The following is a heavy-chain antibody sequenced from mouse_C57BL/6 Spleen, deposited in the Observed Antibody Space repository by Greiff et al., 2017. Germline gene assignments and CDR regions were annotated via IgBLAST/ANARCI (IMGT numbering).Heavy chain of an antibody. D-gene: IGHD1-1*02. CDR2: IYPGDGGT. V-gene: IGHV1-80*01. J-gene: IGHJ2*01. Sequence: VQLQESGAELVKPGASVKISCKASGYAFSSYWMNWVKQRPGKGLEWIGQIYPGDGGTNYNEKFKGKATLTADKSYSTAYMRRSSLTSEDSAVYFCARGPYGGYFDYWGQGTTLTVSS. CDR3: ARGPYGGYFDY. CDR1: GYAFSSYW.